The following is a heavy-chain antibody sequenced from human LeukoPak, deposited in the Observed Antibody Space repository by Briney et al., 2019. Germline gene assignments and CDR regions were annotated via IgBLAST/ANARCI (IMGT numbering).Heavy chain of an antibody. CDR3: ARDPRTPAFDF. Sequence: SQTLSLTCAISGDSVSSNSAAWSWIRQSPSRGLEWLGTTYYRSKWYNDYEVSVKSRITNNPDTSKNQFSLQLTSVTPEDTAVYYCARDPRTPAFDFWGQGTLVTVSS. D-gene: IGHD1-14*01. CDR2: TYYRSKWYN. V-gene: IGHV6-1*01. J-gene: IGHJ4*02. CDR1: GDSVSSNSAA.